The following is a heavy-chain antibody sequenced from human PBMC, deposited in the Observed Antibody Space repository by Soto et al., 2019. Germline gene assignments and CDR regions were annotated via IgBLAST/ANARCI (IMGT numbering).Heavy chain of an antibody. Sequence: QVQLVESGGGVVQPGRSLRLSCAASGFTFSSYGMHWVRQAPGKGLEWVAVISYDGSNKYYADSVKGQFTISRDNSKNTLYLQMNSLRAEDTAVYYCAKGIPYYYDSSGYPAEDAFDIWGQGTMVTVSS. CDR3: AKGIPYYYDSSGYPAEDAFDI. J-gene: IGHJ3*02. CDR2: ISYDGSNK. CDR1: GFTFSSYG. V-gene: IGHV3-30*18. D-gene: IGHD3-22*01.